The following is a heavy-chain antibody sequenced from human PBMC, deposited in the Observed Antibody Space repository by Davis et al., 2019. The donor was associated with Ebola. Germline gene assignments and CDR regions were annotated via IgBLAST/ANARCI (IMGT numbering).Heavy chain of an antibody. CDR3: AKAWLRFSPWFDP. D-gene: IGHD3-3*01. CDR1: GFTFSSYG. J-gene: IGHJ5*02. Sequence: GESLKISCAASGFTFSSYGMHWVRQAPGKGLEWVAVISYDGSNKYYADSVKGRFTISRDNSKNTLYLQMNSLRAEDTAVYYCAKAWLRFSPWFDPWGQGTLVTVSS. CDR2: ISYDGSNK. V-gene: IGHV3-30*18.